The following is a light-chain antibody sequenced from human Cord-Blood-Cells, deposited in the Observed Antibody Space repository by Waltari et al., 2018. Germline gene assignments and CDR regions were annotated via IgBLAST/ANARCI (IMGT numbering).Light chain of an antibody. CDR3: NSRDSSGNHVV. CDR1: SLRVYY. J-gene: IGLJ2*01. V-gene: IGLV3-19*01. Sequence: SSELTQDPAVSVALGQTVRITCQGDSLRVYYASWYQQKPGLAPVLVIYGKNNRPSGIPDRFSGSRSGNTASLTITGAQAEDEADYYCNSRDSSGNHVVFGGGTKLTVL. CDR2: GKN.